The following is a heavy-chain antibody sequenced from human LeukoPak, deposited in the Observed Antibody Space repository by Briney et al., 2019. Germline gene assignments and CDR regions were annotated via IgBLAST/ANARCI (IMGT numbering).Heavy chain of an antibody. CDR1: RYSIRTTYY. Sequence: SETLSLTCTVSRYSIRTTYYWGWIRQIPGKGLEWIGSIYQSGNTYCNPSLKSRVTISVDTSKNQFSLNLRSVTAADTALYYCTRDAASGYSTIWGQGTLVAVSS. CDR3: TRDAASGYSTI. D-gene: IGHD2-2*03. CDR2: IYQSGNT. V-gene: IGHV4-38-2*02. J-gene: IGHJ4*02.